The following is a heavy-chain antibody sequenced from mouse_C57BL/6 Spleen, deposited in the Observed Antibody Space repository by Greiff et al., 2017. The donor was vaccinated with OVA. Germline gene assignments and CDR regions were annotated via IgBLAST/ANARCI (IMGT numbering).Heavy chain of an antibody. V-gene: IGHV5-4*01. CDR1: GFTFSSYA. Sequence: EVQLMESGGGLVKPGGSLKLSCAASGFTFSSYAMSWVRQTPEKRLEWVATISDGGSYTYYPDNVKGRFTISRDNAKNNLYLQMSHLKSEDTAMYYCAREGDSSGYFDDWGQGTTLTVSS. CDR2: ISDGGSYT. J-gene: IGHJ2*01. D-gene: IGHD3-2*02. CDR3: AREGDSSGYFDD.